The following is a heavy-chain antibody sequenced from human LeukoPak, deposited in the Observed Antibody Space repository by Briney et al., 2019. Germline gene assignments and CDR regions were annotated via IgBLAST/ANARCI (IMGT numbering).Heavy chain of an antibody. CDR2: IYYSGST. D-gene: IGHD2-15*01. CDR3: ARVAATLLSFDY. V-gene: IGHV4-39*07. CDR1: GGSISSSSYY. J-gene: IGHJ4*02. Sequence: PSETLSLTCTVSGGSISSSSYYWGWIRQPPGKGLEWIGSIYYSGSTYYNPSLKSRVTISVDTSKNQFSLKLSSVTAADTAVYYCARVAATLLSFDYWGQGTLVTVSS.